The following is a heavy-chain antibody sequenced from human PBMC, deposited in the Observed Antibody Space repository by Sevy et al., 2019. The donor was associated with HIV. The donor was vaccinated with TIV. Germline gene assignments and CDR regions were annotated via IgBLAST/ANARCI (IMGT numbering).Heavy chain of an antibody. J-gene: IGHJ4*02. V-gene: IGHV3-23*01. D-gene: IGHD3-22*01. CDR3: AKDDGSGYMYYFDY. Sequence: GGSLRLSCAASGITLRNYAMSWVRQAPGKGLEWVSGIRGSGGSTYYAASVKGRGTISSNNCKNTLYLQMNSLRAEDTAVYYCAKDDGSGYMYYFDYWGQGTLVTVSS. CDR1: GITLRNYA. CDR2: IRGSGGST.